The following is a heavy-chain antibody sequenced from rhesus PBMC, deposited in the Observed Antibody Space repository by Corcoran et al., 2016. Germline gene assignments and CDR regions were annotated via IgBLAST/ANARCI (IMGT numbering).Heavy chain of an antibody. Sequence: QVQLQESGPGLAKPTETLPFTCAASGASIRSNYWSWIRQPPGKGLEWIGYISGSGTNTNYNPSLKSRVTISKDTSNTQFSLKLNSVTAADTAVYYCARDLGTWGQGVLVTVSS. V-gene: IGHV4S6*01. J-gene: IGHJ4*01. CDR1: GASIRSNY. CDR2: ISGSGTNT. D-gene: IGHD1-1*01. CDR3: ARDLGT.